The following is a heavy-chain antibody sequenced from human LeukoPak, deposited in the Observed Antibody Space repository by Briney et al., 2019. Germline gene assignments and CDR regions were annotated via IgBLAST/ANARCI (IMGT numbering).Heavy chain of an antibody. CDR3: ARWGDTMVRGDYLSFDP. V-gene: IGHV4-39*01. Sequence: SETLSLTCTVSGGSISSSSYYWGWIRQPPGKGLEWIGSIYYSGSTYYNPSLKSRVTISVDTSKNQFSLKLSSVTAADTAVYYCARWGDTMVRGDYLSFDPWGQGTLVTVSS. J-gene: IGHJ5*02. CDR2: IYYSGST. CDR1: GGSISSSSYY. D-gene: IGHD3-10*01.